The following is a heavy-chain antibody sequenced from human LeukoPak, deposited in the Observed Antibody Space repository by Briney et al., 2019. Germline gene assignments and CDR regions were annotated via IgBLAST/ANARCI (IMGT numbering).Heavy chain of an antibody. Sequence: GGSLRLSCAASGFTVSSNYMSWVRQAPGKGLEWVSVIYSGGSTYYADSVKGRFTISRDNSKNTLYLQMNSLRAEDTAVYYRARSRIAAAGALNWFDPWGQGTLVTVSS. V-gene: IGHV3-53*01. CDR2: IYSGGST. J-gene: IGHJ5*02. CDR3: ARSRIAAAGALNWFDP. D-gene: IGHD6-13*01. CDR1: GFTVSSNY.